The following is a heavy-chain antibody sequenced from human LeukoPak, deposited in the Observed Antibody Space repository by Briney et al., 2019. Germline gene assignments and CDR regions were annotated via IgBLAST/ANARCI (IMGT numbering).Heavy chain of an antibody. V-gene: IGHV1-2*02. Sequence: ASVKVSCKASGYTFTGYYMHWVRQAPGQGLEWMGWINPNSGVTNYAQKFQGRVTTTRDTSISTAYMELSSLRSDDTAVYYCANGYSYGPPFDYWGQGTLVTVSS. D-gene: IGHD5-18*01. CDR1: GYTFTGYY. CDR3: ANGYSYGPPFDY. J-gene: IGHJ4*02. CDR2: INPNSGVT.